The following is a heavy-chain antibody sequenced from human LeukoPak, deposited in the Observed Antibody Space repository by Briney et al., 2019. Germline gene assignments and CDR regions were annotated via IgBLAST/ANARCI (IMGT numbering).Heavy chain of an antibody. J-gene: IGHJ4*02. CDR2: ISSSSSYI. CDR1: GFTFSSYS. V-gene: IGHV3-21*01. CDR3: AREGDYGSGSYPIDY. D-gene: IGHD3-10*01. Sequence: PGGSLRLSCAASGFTFSSYSMNWVRQAPGKGLEWVSSISSSSSYIYYADSVKGRFTISRDNAKNSLYLQMNSLRAEDTAVYYCAREGDYGSGSYPIDYWGQGTLVTVSS.